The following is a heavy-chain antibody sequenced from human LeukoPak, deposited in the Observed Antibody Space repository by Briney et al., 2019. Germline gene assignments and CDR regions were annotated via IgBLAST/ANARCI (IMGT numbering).Heavy chain of an antibody. Sequence: SVTLSCKASGGTFSSYAISWVRQAPGQGLEWMGRIIPILGIANYAQKFQGRVTITADKSTSTAYMELSSLRSEDTAVYYCASARSGGDWPYYYYGMDVWGQGTTVTVSS. CDR3: ASARSGGDWPYYYYGMDV. V-gene: IGHV1-69*04. D-gene: IGHD2-21*02. CDR2: IIPILGIA. CDR1: GGTFSSYA. J-gene: IGHJ6*02.